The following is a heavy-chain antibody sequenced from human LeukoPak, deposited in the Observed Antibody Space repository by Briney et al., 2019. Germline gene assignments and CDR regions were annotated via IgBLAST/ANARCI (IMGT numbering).Heavy chain of an antibody. J-gene: IGHJ4*02. Sequence: PGGSLRLSCAASGFTFSSYSMNWVRQAPGKGLEWVSSISSSSSYIYYADSVKGRFTISRDNAKNSLYLQMNSLRAEDTAVYYCARGSESDFWSGYSVYFDYWGQGTLVTVSS. CDR3: ARGSESDFWSGYSVYFDY. CDR2: ISSSSSYI. D-gene: IGHD3-3*01. CDR1: GFTFSSYS. V-gene: IGHV3-21*01.